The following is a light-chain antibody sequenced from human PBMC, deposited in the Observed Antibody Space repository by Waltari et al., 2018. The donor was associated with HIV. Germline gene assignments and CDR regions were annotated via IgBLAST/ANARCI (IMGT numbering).Light chain of an antibody. Sequence: QSVLTQPPSASGTPVQRGTISGSGGRTNIGSNFVYWYHQRPGTAPTLLISKTNHRPSGVPDRFAGSKAGSSASLTISGLRSEDEAVYYCASWDDILSSVIFGGGTKVTVL. V-gene: IGLV1-47*01. CDR2: KTN. CDR3: ASWDDILSSVI. J-gene: IGLJ2*01. CDR1: RTNIGSNF.